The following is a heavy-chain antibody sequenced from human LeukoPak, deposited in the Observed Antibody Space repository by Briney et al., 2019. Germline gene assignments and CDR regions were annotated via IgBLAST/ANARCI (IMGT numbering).Heavy chain of an antibody. J-gene: IGHJ4*02. V-gene: IGHV4-34*01. CDR1: GGSFSGYY. D-gene: IGHD5-18*01. CDR2: INHSGST. CDR3: ARVDSTYGYAGGNYFDS. Sequence: SETLSLTCAVYGGSFSGYYWSWIRQPPGKGLEWIGEINHSGSTNYNPSLKSRVTRSVDTSKNHLSLKLSSVTAADTAVYYCARVDSTYGYAGGNYFDSWGQGTLVTVSS.